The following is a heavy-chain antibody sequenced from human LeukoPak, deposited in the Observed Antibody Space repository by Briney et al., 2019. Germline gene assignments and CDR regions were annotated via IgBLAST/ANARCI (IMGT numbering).Heavy chain of an antibody. D-gene: IGHD5-18*01. V-gene: IGHV3-30*04. CDR2: ISYDGSNK. Sequence: GGSLRLSCAASGFTFSSYAMHWVRQAPGKGLEWVAVISYDGSNKYYADSVKGRFTISRDNSKNTLYLQMNSLRAEDTAVYYCAVTLSLGAFDIWGQGTMVTVSS. J-gene: IGHJ3*02. CDR3: AVTLSLGAFDI. CDR1: GFTFSSYA.